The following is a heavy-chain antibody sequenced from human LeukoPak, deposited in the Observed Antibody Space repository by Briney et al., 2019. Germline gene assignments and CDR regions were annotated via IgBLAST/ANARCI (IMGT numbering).Heavy chain of an antibody. D-gene: IGHD1/OR15-1a*01. J-gene: IGHJ4*02. V-gene: IGHV3-30-3*01. CDR1: GFTFSNYA. CDR2: ITSDGSDK. Sequence: RPGGSLRLSCAASGFTFSNYAMHWVRQAPGKGLEWVAVITSDGSDKYYADSVRGRFTISRDNSKNTLYLQMNSLRVDDTAVYYGSREGSLYGRNTFDSWGQGTLVTVSS. CDR3: SREGSLYGRNTFDS.